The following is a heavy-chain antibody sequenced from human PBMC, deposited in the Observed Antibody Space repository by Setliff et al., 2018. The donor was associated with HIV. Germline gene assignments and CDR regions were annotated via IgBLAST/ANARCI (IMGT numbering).Heavy chain of an antibody. CDR3: ARLPRQLLKGAAAYFDY. V-gene: IGHV4-34*01. Sequence: SETLSLTCAVYGGSFSGFYWSWIRQPPGKGLEWIGEIHHSGSTTYNPSLKSRVTISVDTSKNHFSLKLSSVTAADTAVYYCARLPRQLLKGAAAYFDYWGQGTLVTVSS. J-gene: IGHJ4*02. CDR1: GGSFSGFY. CDR2: IHHSGST. D-gene: IGHD5-18*01.